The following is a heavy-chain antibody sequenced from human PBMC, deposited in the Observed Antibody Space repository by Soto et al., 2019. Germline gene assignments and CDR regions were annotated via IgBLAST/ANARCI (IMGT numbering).Heavy chain of an antibody. Sequence: GASVKGSFRTAGYTFTSYDINWVRQATGQGLEWMGWMNPNSGNTGYAQKFQGRVTMTRXXXXXXAXMXLXXXXAGXTAVYDCARGLFWAVVPEPFAVSGQGTIVPVSS. CDR2: MNPNSGNT. CDR3: ARGLFWAVVPEPFAV. J-gene: IGHJ3*01. V-gene: IGHV1-8*01. CDR1: GYTFTSYD. D-gene: IGHD3-3*01.